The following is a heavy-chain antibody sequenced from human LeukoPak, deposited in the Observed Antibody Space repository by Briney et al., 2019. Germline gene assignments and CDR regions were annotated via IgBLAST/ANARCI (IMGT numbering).Heavy chain of an antibody. D-gene: IGHD1-26*01. V-gene: IGHV3-30*03. CDR2: ISYDGSNK. J-gene: IGHJ4*02. CDR3: ARVPRETQALVDY. CDR1: GFAFSSYG. Sequence: PGGSLKLSCAASGFAFSSYGMHWVRQAPGKGLEWVAVISYDGSNKYYADSVKGRFTISRDNSKNTLYLQMNSLRAEDTAVYYCARVPRETQALVDYWGQGTLVTVSS.